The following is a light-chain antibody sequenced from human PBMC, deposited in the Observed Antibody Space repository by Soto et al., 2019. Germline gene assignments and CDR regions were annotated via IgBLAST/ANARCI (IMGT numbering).Light chain of an antibody. Sequence: ENELTQSPGSLSLSPGERATLSCRASQSISSSYLAWYQHKPGQAPRLLIYGTSSRATDIPDRFSGSGSGTDVTLTISRLEPEDFAVYFCQQYGISPITFGQGTRLEIK. CDR1: QSISSSY. J-gene: IGKJ5*01. V-gene: IGKV3-20*01. CDR3: QQYGISPIT. CDR2: GTS.